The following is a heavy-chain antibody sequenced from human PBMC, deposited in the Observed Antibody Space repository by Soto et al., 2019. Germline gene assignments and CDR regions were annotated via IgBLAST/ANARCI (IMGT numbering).Heavy chain of an antibody. CDR1: GGTFSSYT. CDR3: ADLVLADTGMDV. Sequence: QVQLVQSGAEVKKPGSSVKVSCKASGGTFSSYTISWVRQAPGQGLEWMGRIITILGIANYAQKIQGRVTITADKSTSTAYMELSSLRSEDTAVYYCADLVLADTGMDVWGQGTTVTVSS. V-gene: IGHV1-69*02. J-gene: IGHJ6*02. CDR2: IITILGIA. D-gene: IGHD2-15*01.